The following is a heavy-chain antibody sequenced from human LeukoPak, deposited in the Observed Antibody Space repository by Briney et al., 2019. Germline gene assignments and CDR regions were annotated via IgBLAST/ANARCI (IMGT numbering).Heavy chain of an antibody. CDR2: IYYSGST. CDR1: GGSISSSSYY. CDR3: ARQDIVVVVADY. V-gene: IGHV4-39*01. Sequence: SETLSLTCTVSGGSISSSSYYWGWIRQPPGKGLEWIGSIYYSGSTYYNPSLKSRVTISVDTSKNQFSLKLSSVTAADTAVYYCARQDIVVVVADYWGQGTLVTVSP. D-gene: IGHD2-15*01. J-gene: IGHJ4*02.